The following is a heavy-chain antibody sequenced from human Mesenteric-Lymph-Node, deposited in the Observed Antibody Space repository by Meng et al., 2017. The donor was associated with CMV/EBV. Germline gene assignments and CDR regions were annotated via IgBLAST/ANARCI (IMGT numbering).Heavy chain of an antibody. V-gene: IGHV1-2*02. D-gene: IGHD2-2*02. CDR3: ARDVCSSTSCYTSWFDP. CDR2: INPNSGGI. Sequence: ASVKVSCKASGYTFTGYYMHWVRQAPGQGLEWMGWINPNSGGINYAQKFQGRVTMTRDTSISTAYMELSRLRSDDTAVYYCARDVCSSTSCYTSWFDPWGQGTLVTVSS. CDR1: GYTFTGYY. J-gene: IGHJ5*02.